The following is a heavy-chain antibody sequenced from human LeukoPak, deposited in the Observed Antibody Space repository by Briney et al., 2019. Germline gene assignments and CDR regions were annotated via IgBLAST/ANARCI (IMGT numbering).Heavy chain of an antibody. CDR2: IYYSGST. J-gene: IGHJ4*02. CDR3: AALWFGEFDPRLLN. D-gene: IGHD3-10*01. Sequence: PSQTLSLTCTVSGGSISSGGYYWSWIRQHPGKGLEWIGYIYYSGSTYYNPSLKSRVTISVDTSKNQFSLKLSSVTAADTAVYYCAALWFGEFDPRLLNWGQGTLVTVSS. CDR1: GGSISSGGYY. V-gene: IGHV4-31*03.